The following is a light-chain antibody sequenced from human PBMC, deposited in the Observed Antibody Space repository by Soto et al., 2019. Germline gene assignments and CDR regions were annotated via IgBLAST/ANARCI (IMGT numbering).Light chain of an antibody. J-gene: IGKJ1*01. CDR2: GAS. CDR1: QSVDIS. CDR3: EQYRSWART. Sequence: EIVLTQSPATLSVSPGERVTLSCRASQSVDISLAWYQQKPGQAPRLLIYGASTRATDMPGTFSGRGFGIEFTLTSTNLRPEDFGVYDCEQYRSWARTCGQGTKVDIK. V-gene: IGKV3D-15*01.